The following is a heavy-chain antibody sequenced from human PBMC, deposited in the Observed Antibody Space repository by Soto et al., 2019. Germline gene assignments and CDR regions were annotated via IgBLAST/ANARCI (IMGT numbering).Heavy chain of an antibody. CDR2: IHDSGST. CDR3: ARGVRRPSSGYSGY. J-gene: IGHJ4*02. V-gene: IGHV4-34*01. D-gene: IGHD6-13*01. CDR1: GESFSGYY. Sequence: PSETVSLTSAVYGESFSGYYWSWIRQPPGKGLEWIGEIHDSGSTNYNPSLKSRLIISVDTSRNQFSLKLSSVTAADTAVYYCARGVRRPSSGYSGYWPQGTLVTVSS.